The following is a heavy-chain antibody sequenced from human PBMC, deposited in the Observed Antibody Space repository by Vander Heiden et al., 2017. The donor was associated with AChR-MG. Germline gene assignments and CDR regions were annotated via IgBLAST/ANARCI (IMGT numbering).Heavy chain of an antibody. Sequence: EVQLVESGGGLVQPGGSLRLSCAASGFTFSNYWMDWVGQAPGKGLEWVANIKEDGTGKYYVDSVKGRFTISRDNAKNSLFLQMDSLRAEDTAIYYCSTRLEYLGQGTLVTVSS. CDR2: IKEDGTGK. V-gene: IGHV3-7*01. J-gene: IGHJ4*02. CDR1: GFTFSNYW. CDR3: STRLEY.